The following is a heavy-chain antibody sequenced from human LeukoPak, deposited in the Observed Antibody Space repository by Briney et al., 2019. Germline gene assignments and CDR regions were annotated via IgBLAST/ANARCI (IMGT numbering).Heavy chain of an antibody. CDR2: ISASGGSS. CDR3: ARSPRGNSSGWYNWFDP. J-gene: IGHJ5*02. V-gene: IGHV3-23*01. D-gene: IGHD6-19*01. Sequence: GGSLKLSCAASGFTFSSYAITWVRQAPGKGLEWVSSISASGGSSYYADSVKGRFTISRDNSKNTLYLQMNSLRAEDTAVYYCARSPRGNSSGWYNWFDPWGQGTLVTVSS. CDR1: GFTFSSYA.